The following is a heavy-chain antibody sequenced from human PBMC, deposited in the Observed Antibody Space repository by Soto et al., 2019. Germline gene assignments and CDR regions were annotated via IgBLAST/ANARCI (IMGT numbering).Heavy chain of an antibody. J-gene: IGHJ4*01. V-gene: IGHV4-34*01. Sequence: SETLSLTCALYGGSLGGFYCTWISQPRRKGREWIGDVKESGRTNYTPSLESRVTISLDTPKNHFSLRRTSVTAADTSIYYSASLDTSGWYFDEWGQGTLVTVSS. CDR1: GGSLGGFY. CDR3: ASLDTSGWYFDE. CDR2: VKESGRT. D-gene: IGHD6-19*01.